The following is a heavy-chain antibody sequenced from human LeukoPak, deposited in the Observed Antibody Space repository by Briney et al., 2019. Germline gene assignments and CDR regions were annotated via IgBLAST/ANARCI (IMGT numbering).Heavy chain of an antibody. V-gene: IGHV1-2*02. D-gene: IGHD5-12*01. Sequence: ASVKVSCKASGYTFIGYYMHWVRQAPGQGLEWMGWINPNSGGTNYAQKFQDRVTMTRDTSISTAYMELSRLRSDDRAMYFCARAYTGFEAFDYWGQGTLVTVSS. J-gene: IGHJ4*02. CDR3: ARAYTGFEAFDY. CDR1: GYTFIGYY. CDR2: INPNSGGT.